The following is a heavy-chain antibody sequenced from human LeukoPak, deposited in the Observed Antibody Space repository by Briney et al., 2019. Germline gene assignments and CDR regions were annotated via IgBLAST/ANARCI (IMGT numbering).Heavy chain of an antibody. V-gene: IGHV3-30*02. Sequence: GGSLRLSCAASGFSFSTYDMHWVRQAPGKGLEWVAYIQYDGSNKYYVYSVKGRFTISREKSKNTLYLQMNRLTTEETAVYYCAKDAKIVVVGTAYDVWGEGAMVTVSS. CDR3: AKDAKIVVVGTAYDV. CDR1: GFSFSTYD. CDR2: IQYDGSNK. J-gene: IGHJ3*01. D-gene: IGHD3-22*01.